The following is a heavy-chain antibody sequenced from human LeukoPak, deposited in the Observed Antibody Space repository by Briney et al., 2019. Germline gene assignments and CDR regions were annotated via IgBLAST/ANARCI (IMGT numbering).Heavy chain of an antibody. CDR3: ARVGRYYDSSGYSTDAFDV. Sequence: SETLSLTCTVSGGSISSDHWTWIRQPPGKGLEWIGYIYYTGNTNYNPSLQSRVTISIDTSKNQFSLRLSSVTAADTAVCFCARVGRYYDSSGYSTDAFDVWGQGIMVTVSS. V-gene: IGHV4-59*01. D-gene: IGHD3-22*01. CDR2: IYYTGNT. J-gene: IGHJ3*01. CDR1: GGSISSDH.